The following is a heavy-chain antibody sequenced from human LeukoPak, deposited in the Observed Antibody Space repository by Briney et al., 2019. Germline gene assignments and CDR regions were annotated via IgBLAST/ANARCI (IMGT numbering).Heavy chain of an antibody. CDR2: GNNK. J-gene: IGHJ4*02. V-gene: IGHV3-33*01. CDR3: ARDGAYCDGGSCYSGYCDY. Sequence: GNNKHYADSVKGRFTISRDNSKSTLYLEMNSLRAEDTAVYYCARDGAYCDGGSCYSGYCDYWGQGTLVTVSS. D-gene: IGHD2-15*01.